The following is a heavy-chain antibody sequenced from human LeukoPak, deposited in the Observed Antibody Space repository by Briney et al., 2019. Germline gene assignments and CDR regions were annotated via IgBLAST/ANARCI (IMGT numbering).Heavy chain of an antibody. V-gene: IGHV4-34*01. D-gene: IGHD1-1*01. J-gene: IGHJ4*02. CDR1: GGTFSDYD. CDR2: INQSGDT. CDR3: ARYVPVRTGTTRASFDY. Sequence: SETLSLTCAVYGGTFSDYDWSWIRQPPGKGLEWIGEINQSGDTNCDPSLKSRVTMSIDTSKSQFSLNLRSVTAADTAVYYCARYVPVRTGTTRASFDYWGQGTLVTVSS.